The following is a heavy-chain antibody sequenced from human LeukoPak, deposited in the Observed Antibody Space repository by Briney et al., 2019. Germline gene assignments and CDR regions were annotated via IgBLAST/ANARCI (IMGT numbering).Heavy chain of an antibody. Sequence: GGSLRLSCAASGFTFSSYWMSWVRQAPGKGLEWVANIKQDGSEKYYVDSVKGRFTISRDNAKNSLYLQMNSLRAEDTAVYYCARVYIVVVPAAIDNWFDPWGQGTLVTVSS. V-gene: IGHV3-7*01. CDR2: IKQDGSEK. CDR1: GFTFSSYW. D-gene: IGHD2-2*01. CDR3: ARVYIVVVPAAIDNWFDP. J-gene: IGHJ5*02.